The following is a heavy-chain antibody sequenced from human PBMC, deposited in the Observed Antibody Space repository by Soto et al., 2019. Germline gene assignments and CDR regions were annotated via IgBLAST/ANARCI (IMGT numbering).Heavy chain of an antibody. CDR1: GFSFSTYG. CDR2: ISYDGSDK. CDR3: AKDAYYYDTSGPFDY. J-gene: IGHJ4*02. Sequence: GGSLRLSSAASGFSFSTYGMHWVRQAPGKGLEWVAVISYDGSDKYYADSVQGRFTISRDNSKNTLYLQMNSLRADDTAVYYCAKDAYYYDTSGPFDYWGQGTLVTVSS. V-gene: IGHV3-30*18. D-gene: IGHD3-22*01.